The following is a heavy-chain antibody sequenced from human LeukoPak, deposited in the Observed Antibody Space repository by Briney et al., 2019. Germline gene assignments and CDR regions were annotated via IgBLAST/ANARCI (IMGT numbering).Heavy chain of an antibody. CDR1: GFIFGDYQ. Sequence: PGGSLRLSCVASGFIFGDYQMNWVRQAPGKGLEWVSYISSSGSTIYYADSVKGRFTISRDNAKNSLYLQMNSLRAEDTAVYYCARYQTYYYDSSGSYYFDYWGQGTLVTVSS. D-gene: IGHD3-22*01. CDR3: ARYQTYYYDSSGSYYFDY. V-gene: IGHV3-48*03. J-gene: IGHJ4*02. CDR2: ISSSGSTI.